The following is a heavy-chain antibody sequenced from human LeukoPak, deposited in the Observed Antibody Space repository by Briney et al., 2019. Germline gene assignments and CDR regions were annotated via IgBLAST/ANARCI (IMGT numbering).Heavy chain of an antibody. J-gene: IGHJ3*02. V-gene: IGHV4-39*07. CDR1: GGSISSSSYY. Sequence: PSETLSLTCNVSGGSISSSSYYWGWIRQPPGKGLEWLGNVYYTGTTYYNPSLESRVTISVDTSNNQFSLRLSSVTAADTAVYYCARDYGDYGAFDIWGQGTMVTVSS. CDR2: VYYTGTT. CDR3: ARDYGDYGAFDI. D-gene: IGHD4-17*01.